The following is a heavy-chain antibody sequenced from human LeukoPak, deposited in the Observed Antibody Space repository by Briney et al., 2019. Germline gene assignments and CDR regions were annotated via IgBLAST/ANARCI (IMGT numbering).Heavy chain of an antibody. V-gene: IGHV4-59*01. CDR3: ARKTRRWFGELQSSWFDP. CDR2: IYYSGST. D-gene: IGHD3-10*01. Sequence: SETLSLTCTVSGGSISSYYWSWIRQPPGKGLEWIGYIYYSGSTNSNPSLKRRVTISVDTSKNQFSLKLSSVTAADTAVYYCARKTRRWFGELQSSWFDPWGQGTLVTVSS. J-gene: IGHJ5*02. CDR1: GGSISSYY.